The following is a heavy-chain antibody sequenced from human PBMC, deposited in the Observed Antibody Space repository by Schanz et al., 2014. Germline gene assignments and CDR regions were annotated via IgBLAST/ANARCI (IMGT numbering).Heavy chain of an antibody. J-gene: IGHJ4*02. CDR2: INHSGST. CDR3: ARHLAESAAAAFDS. D-gene: IGHD2-2*01. CDR1: SGSFSGYY. V-gene: IGHV4-34*01. Sequence: QVQLQQWGAGLLKPSETLSLSCAVYSGSFSGYYWSWIRQPPGKGLEWIGEINHSGSTNYNPSLKSRVTISVDTSKNQFPLKLGSVTAADTAVYYCARHLAESAAAAFDSWGQGTLVAVSS.